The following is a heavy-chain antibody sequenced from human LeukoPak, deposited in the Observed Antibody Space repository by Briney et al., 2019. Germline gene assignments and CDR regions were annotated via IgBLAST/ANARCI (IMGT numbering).Heavy chain of an antibody. CDR1: GGTFSSYA. CDR2: IIPIFGTA. V-gene: IGHV1-69*05. CDR3: ARVHQFEVELTLNNWFDP. J-gene: IGHJ5*02. Sequence: GASVKVSCKASGGTFSSYAISWVRQAPGQGLEWMGGIIPIFGTANYAQKFQGRVTITTDESTSTAYMELSSLRSEDTTVYYCARVHQFEVELTLNNWFDPWGQGTLVTVSS. D-gene: IGHD3-3*01.